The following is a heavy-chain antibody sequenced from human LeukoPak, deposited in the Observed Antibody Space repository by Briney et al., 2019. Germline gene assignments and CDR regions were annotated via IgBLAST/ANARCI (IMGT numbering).Heavy chain of an antibody. V-gene: IGHV4-39*07. D-gene: IGHD5-24*01. Sequence: SETLSLTCTVSGGSISSTSYYWGWIRQPPGKGLEWIGSIYYSGNTYYNPSLKSRVTISVDTSKNQCSLRLNSVTAADTAVYYCAREGRWLQRGGDYWGQGTLVTVSS. CDR1: GGSISSTSYY. CDR3: AREGRWLQRGGDY. J-gene: IGHJ4*02. CDR2: IYYSGNT.